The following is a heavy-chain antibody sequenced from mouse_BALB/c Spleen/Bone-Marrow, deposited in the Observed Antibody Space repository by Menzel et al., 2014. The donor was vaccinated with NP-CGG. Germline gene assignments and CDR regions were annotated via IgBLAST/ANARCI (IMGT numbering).Heavy chain of an antibody. V-gene: IGHV1S81*02. Sequence: QVQLQQSGAELVKPGASVKLSCKASGYTFSSDYMYWVKQRSGQGLEWIGEINPSNGGTNFNEKFKSKATLTVDKSSSTAYTQLSSLTSEDSAVYYCTRSRRAMDYWGQGTSVTVSS. CDR3: TRSRRAMDY. J-gene: IGHJ4*01. CDR1: GYTFSSDY. D-gene: IGHD2-12*01. CDR2: INPSNGGT.